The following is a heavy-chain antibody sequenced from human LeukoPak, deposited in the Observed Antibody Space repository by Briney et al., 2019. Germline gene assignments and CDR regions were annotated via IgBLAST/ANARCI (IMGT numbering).Heavy chain of an antibody. CDR2: ISAYNGNT. Sequence: ASVKVSCKSSGYTFTSYGISWVRQAPGQGLEWMGWISAYNGNTNYAQKLQGGVTMATDTSTSTAYMELRSLRSDDTAVYYCAREHRTDYDFWSGLTLVAFDIWGQGTMVTVSS. J-gene: IGHJ3*02. V-gene: IGHV1-18*01. D-gene: IGHD3-3*01. CDR3: AREHRTDYDFWSGLTLVAFDI. CDR1: GYTFTSYG.